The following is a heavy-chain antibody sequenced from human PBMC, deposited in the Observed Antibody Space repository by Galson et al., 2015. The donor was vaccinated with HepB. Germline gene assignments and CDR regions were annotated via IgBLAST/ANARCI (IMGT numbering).Heavy chain of an antibody. D-gene: IGHD3-22*01. J-gene: IGHJ4*02. CDR1: GFTFSDYY. V-gene: IGHV3-11*01. CDR3: ARDEGAYYYDSSGYYYV. CDR2: ISSSGSTI. Sequence: SLRLSCAASGFTFSDYYMSWIRQAPGKGLEWVSYISSSGSTIYYADSVKGRFTISRGNAKNSLYLQMNSLRAEDTAVYYCARDEGAYYYDSSGYYYVWGQGALVTVSS.